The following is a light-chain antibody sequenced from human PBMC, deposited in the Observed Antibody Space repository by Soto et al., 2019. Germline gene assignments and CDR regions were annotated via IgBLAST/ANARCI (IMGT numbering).Light chain of an antibody. CDR3: HQYATDPHT. CDR1: QSVGRDY. Sequence: EIVLTQSPGTLSLSPGDRATLSCRASQSVGRDYLAWFQHKAGQAPRLLVHGASDRATGIPDRFSGSGSGTDFTLTISRLEPEDFALYYCHQYATDPHTFGGGTKVEI. CDR2: GAS. J-gene: IGKJ4*01. V-gene: IGKV3-20*01.